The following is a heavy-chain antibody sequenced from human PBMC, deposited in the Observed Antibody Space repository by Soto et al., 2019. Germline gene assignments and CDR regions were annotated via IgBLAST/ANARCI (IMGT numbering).Heavy chain of an antibody. CDR2: ISYSGST. V-gene: IGHV4-61*01. CDR1: GGSVSSGSHD. Sequence: QVQLQESGPGLVKPSETLSLTCTVSGGSVSSGSHDWSWIRQPPGKGLEWIGHISYSGSTNYNPSLKSRVTISVDTCKNQFSLRLTSVTAADTAVYYCARSWSQGYSYSYTYWGQGILVTVSS. D-gene: IGHD5-18*01. J-gene: IGHJ4*02. CDR3: ARSWSQGYSYSYTY.